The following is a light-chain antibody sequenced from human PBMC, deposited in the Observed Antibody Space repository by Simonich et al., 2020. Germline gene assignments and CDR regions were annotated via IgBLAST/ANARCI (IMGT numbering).Light chain of an antibody. CDR3: QQRSNWPPALT. V-gene: IGKV3-11*01. CDR1: QSVSSY. CDR2: DAS. Sequence: DIVLTQSPATLSLSPGDRPTLSCRASQSVSSYLVWYQQTPGHAPRLLIYDASNSATGIPARFSGSGSGTDFTLTISILEPEDFAVYYCQQRSNWPPALTFGGGTKVEIK. J-gene: IGKJ4*01.